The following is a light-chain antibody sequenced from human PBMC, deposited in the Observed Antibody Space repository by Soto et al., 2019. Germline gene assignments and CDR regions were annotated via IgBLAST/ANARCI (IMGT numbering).Light chain of an antibody. CDR2: STN. V-gene: IGLV8-61*01. J-gene: IGLJ2*01. Sequence: QTVVTQEPSFSVSPGGTVTLTCGLSSGSVSTGYYPSWFQQTPGQAPRTLIYSTNTRSSGVPDRFSGSILRNKAALTITGAQADDESDYYCVLYMGSGISVFGGGTKLTVL. CDR3: VLYMGSGISV. CDR1: SGSVSTGYY.